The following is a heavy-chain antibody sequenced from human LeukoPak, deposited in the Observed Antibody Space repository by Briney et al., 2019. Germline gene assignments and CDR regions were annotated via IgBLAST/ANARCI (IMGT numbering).Heavy chain of an antibody. CDR2: IIPILGIA. D-gene: IGHD3-22*01. CDR3: ARDYYDSSGCPDP. V-gene: IGHV1-69*04. CDR1: GYTFTSYA. J-gene: IGHJ5*02. Sequence: SVKVSCKASGYTFTSYAISWVRQAPGQGLEWMGRIIPILGIANYAQKFQGRVTITADKSTSTAYMELSSLRSEDTAVYYCARDYYDSSGCPDPWGQGTLVTVSS.